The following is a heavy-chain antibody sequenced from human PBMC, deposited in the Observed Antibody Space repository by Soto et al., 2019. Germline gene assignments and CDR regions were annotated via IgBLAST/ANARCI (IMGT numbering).Heavy chain of an antibody. CDR2: INAGNGNT. Sequence: ASVKVSCKASGYTFTSYAMHWVRQAPGQRLEWMGWINAGNGNTKYSQKFQGRVTITRDTSASTAYMELSSPRSEDTAVYYCARDQFSVRSSGYDSFPQDYWGQGTLVTVSS. V-gene: IGHV1-3*01. D-gene: IGHD5-12*01. J-gene: IGHJ4*02. CDR1: GYTFTSYA. CDR3: ARDQFSVRSSGYDSFPQDY.